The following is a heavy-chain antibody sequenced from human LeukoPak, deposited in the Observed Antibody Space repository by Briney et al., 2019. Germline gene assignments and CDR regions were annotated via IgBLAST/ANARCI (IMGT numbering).Heavy chain of an antibody. CDR3: AGGSYYYARDPRVEF. CDR2: ISGSGNHI. J-gene: IGHJ4*02. CDR1: GFTFSSYE. D-gene: IGHD3-10*01. V-gene: IGHV3-48*03. Sequence: GGSLRLSCAASGFTFSSYEMNWVRQAPGKGLEWVSYISGSGNHIYYADSVKGRFTISRDNAKNSLYLQMNSLRAEDTAVYYCAGGSYYYARDPRVEFWGQGTLVTVSS.